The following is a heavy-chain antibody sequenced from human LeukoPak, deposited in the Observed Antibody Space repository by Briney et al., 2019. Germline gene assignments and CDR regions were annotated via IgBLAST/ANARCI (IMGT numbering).Heavy chain of an antibody. J-gene: IGHJ5*02. CDR3: ASGGDGYKNWFDP. V-gene: IGHV1-69*13. D-gene: IGHD5-24*01. CDR2: IIPIFGTA. CDR1: GGTFISYA. Sequence: ASVKVSCKASGGTFISYAISWVRQAPGQGLEWMGGIIPIFGTANYAQKFQGRVTITADESTSTAYMELSSLRSEDTAVYYCASGGDGYKNWFDPWGQGTPVTVSS.